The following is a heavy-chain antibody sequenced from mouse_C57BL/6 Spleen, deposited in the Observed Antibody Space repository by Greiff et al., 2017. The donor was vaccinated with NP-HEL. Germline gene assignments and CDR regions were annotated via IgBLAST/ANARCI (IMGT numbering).Heavy chain of an antibody. Sequence: QVQLQQPGAELVRPGSSVKLSCKASGYTFTSYWMAWVKQRPGQGLEWIGNIYPSDSETHYNQKFKDKATLTVDKSSSTAYMQLSSLTSEDSSVYYCARGGDYDPFAYWGQGTLVTVSA. CDR2: IYPSDSET. J-gene: IGHJ3*01. CDR1: GYTFTSYW. D-gene: IGHD2-4*01. CDR3: ARGGDYDPFAY. V-gene: IGHV1-61*01.